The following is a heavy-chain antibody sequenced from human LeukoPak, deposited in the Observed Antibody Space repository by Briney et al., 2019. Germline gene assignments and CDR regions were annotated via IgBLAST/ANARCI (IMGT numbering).Heavy chain of an antibody. CDR2: IYYSGST. Sequence: PSQTLSLTCTVSGGSISSGGYYWSWIRQHPGKGLEWIGYIYYSGSTYYNPSLKSRVTISVDTSKNQFSLKLSSVTAADTAVYYCARVLAAAISFDPWGQGTLVTVSS. J-gene: IGHJ5*02. V-gene: IGHV4-31*03. CDR1: GGSISSGGYY. D-gene: IGHD6-13*01. CDR3: ARVLAAAISFDP.